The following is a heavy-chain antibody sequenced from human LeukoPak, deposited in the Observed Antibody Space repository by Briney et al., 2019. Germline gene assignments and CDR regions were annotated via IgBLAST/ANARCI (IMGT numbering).Heavy chain of an antibody. V-gene: IGHV3-33*01. Sequence: GGSLRLSCAASGFTFSSFGMHWVRQAPGKGLEWVAAIWYDGSNKYYADSVKGRFTISRDNSQNTLYLQGNNLRAEDTAVYCCARGRWDTGGLHGLDVWGQGTTVTVSS. D-gene: IGHD2-8*02. CDR3: ARGRWDTGGLHGLDV. CDR1: GFTFSSFG. J-gene: IGHJ6*02. CDR2: IWYDGSNK.